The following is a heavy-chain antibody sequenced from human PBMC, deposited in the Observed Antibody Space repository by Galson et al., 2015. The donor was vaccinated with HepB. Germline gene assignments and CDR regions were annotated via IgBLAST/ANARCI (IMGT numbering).Heavy chain of an antibody. V-gene: IGHV1-24*01. D-gene: IGHD1-14*01. CDR1: GYNFTEFS. J-gene: IGHJ4*02. CDR3: VTDHYHLHGPLGH. Sequence: QSGAEVKKPGESLKISCKVSGYNFTEFSMHWVRQAPGKGLEWMGRFDPEDGETVYAQQFQGRVTMTEDTSTDTAYLVLSSLKSNDTAVYFCVTDHYHLHGPLGHWGQGTLLTVSS. CDR2: FDPEDGET.